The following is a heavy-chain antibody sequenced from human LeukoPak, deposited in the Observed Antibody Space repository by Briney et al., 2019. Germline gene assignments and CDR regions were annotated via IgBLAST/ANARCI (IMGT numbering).Heavy chain of an antibody. J-gene: IGHJ4*02. V-gene: IGHV1-69*06. Sequence: SVKVPCKASGGTFSSYAISWVRQAPGQGLEWMGGIIPIFGTANYAQKFQGRVTITADKSTSTAYMELSSLRSEDTAVYYCARVGDFWSGYYRPFDYWVQGTLVTVSS. D-gene: IGHD3-3*01. CDR1: GGTFSSYA. CDR3: ARVGDFWSGYYRPFDY. CDR2: IIPIFGTA.